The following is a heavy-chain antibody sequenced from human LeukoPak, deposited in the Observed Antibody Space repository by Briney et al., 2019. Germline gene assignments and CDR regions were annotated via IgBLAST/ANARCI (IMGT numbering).Heavy chain of an antibody. CDR1: GYTFTGYF. CDR2: INPSGGST. Sequence: ASVKVSCKASGYTFTGYFMRWVRQAPGQGLEWMGIINPSGGSTSYAQKFQGRVTMTRDMSTSTVYMELSSLRSEDTAVYYCASQTDGYSSSWYPFDYWGQGTLVTVSS. D-gene: IGHD6-13*01. V-gene: IGHV1-46*01. J-gene: IGHJ4*02. CDR3: ASQTDGYSSSWYPFDY.